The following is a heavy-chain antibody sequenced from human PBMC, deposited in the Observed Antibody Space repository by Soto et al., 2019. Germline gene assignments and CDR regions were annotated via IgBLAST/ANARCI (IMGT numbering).Heavy chain of an antibody. J-gene: IGHJ4*02. D-gene: IGHD3-22*01. V-gene: IGHV5-51*01. CDR2: IYPGDSDT. CDR1: GYSFTKYW. Sequence: GESLKISCKGSGYSFTKYWIAWVRQMPGKSLEWMGIIYPGDSDTRYSPSFQGQVTISADKSINTAYLQWSSLKASDTAMYYCARRGDSSGYMDYWGRGILVTVSS. CDR3: ARRGDSSGYMDY.